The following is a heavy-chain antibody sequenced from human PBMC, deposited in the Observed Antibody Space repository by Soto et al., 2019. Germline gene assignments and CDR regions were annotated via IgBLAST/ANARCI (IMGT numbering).Heavy chain of an antibody. CDR3: AKASGSYYGILDY. CDR2: ISGSGGST. Sequence: GGSLRLSCAASGFTFSSYAMSWVRQAPGKGLEWVSAISGSGGSTYYADSVKGRFTISRDNSKNTLYLQMNSPRAEDTAVYYCAKASGSYYGILDYWGQGTLVTVSS. V-gene: IGHV3-23*01. CDR1: GFTFSSYA. D-gene: IGHD1-26*01. J-gene: IGHJ4*02.